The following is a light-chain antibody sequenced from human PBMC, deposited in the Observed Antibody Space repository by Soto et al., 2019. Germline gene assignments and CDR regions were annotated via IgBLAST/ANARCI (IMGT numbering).Light chain of an antibody. Sequence: AIRMTQSPSSLSASTGDRVTITCRASQGISSYLAWYQQKPGKAPKLLIYAASTLQSGVPSRFSGSGSGTDFAVTICCLQSEDFATYYCQQYYSYPGTFGPGTKVDIK. J-gene: IGKJ3*01. CDR3: QQYYSYPGT. CDR1: QGISSY. V-gene: IGKV1-8*01. CDR2: AAS.